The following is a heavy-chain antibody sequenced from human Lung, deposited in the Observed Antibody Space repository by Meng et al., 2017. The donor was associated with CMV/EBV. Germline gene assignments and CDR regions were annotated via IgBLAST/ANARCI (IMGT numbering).Heavy chain of an antibody. J-gene: IGHJ5*02. CDR2: ISYDGRDK. Sequence: GESLKISCADSEFTFNSYAMHWVRQAPGKGLEWVAIISYDGRDKYYAESVKGRFTISRDNSKNTLYLQMNSLRTEDTALYFCTREGRLNWFDPWGQGTLVXVSS. CDR3: TREGRLNWFDP. CDR1: EFTFNSYA. V-gene: IGHV3-30*04.